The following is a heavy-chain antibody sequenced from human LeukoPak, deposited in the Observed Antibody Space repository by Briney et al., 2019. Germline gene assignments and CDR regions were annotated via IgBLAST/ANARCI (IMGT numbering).Heavy chain of an antibody. Sequence: PGGSLRLSCAASGFTFSSYNMNWVRQAPGKGLGWVSSISSTSNYINYADSVKGRFTISRDNAKNSVYLQMHSLRAEDTAVYYCARCRGSGRSGWYFDFWGRGTLVTVS. CDR2: ISSTSNYI. D-gene: IGHD6-19*01. V-gene: IGHV3-21*01. CDR1: GFTFSSYN. CDR3: ARCRGSGRSGWYFDF. J-gene: IGHJ2*01.